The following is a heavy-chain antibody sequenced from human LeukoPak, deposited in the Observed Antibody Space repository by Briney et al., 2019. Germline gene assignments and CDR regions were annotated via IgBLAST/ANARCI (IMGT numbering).Heavy chain of an antibody. D-gene: IGHD2-2*02. J-gene: IGHJ5*02. V-gene: IGHV1-2*06. CDR1: GYTFTGYY. CDR3: ARDSCSSTSCYSWFDP. Sequence: GASVKVSCKASGYTFTGYYMHWVRQAPGQGLEWIGRINPNSGGTNYAQKFQGRVTMTRDTSISTAYMELSRLRSDDTAVYYCARDSCSSTSCYSWFDPWGQGTLVTVSS. CDR2: INPNSGGT.